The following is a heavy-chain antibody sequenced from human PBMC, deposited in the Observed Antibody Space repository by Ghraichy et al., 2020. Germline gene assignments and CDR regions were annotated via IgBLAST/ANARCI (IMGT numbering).Heavy chain of an antibody. CDR2: INHSGST. V-gene: IGHV4-34*01. Sequence: SETLSLTCAVYGGSFSGYYWSWIRQPPGKGLEWIGEINHSGSTNYNPSLKSRVTISVDTSKNQISLKLSSVTAADTAVYYCARELRFLEWLLENYWYFELWGRGTLVTVSS. CDR3: ARELRFLEWLLENYWYFEL. CDR1: GGSFSGYY. D-gene: IGHD3-3*01. J-gene: IGHJ2*01.